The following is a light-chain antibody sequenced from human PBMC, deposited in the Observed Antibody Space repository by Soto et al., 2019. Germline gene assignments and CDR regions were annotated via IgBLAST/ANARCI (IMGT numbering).Light chain of an antibody. CDR2: SND. CDR1: SSNIGSNT. CDR3: AAWDDSLNGYV. V-gene: IGLV1-44*01. J-gene: IGLJ1*01. Sequence: QSVLTQPPSASWTPGQRVTISCSGSSSNIGSNTVNWFQQLPGTAPKLLISSNDQRPSGVPDRFSGSKSGTSASLAISGLQSEDEADYYCAAWDDSLNGYVFGTGTKVTVL.